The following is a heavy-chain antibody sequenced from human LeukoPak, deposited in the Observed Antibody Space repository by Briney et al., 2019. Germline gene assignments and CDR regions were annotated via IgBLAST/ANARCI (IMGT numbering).Heavy chain of an antibody. Sequence: GESLKISRKGSGYSFTKYWIGWVRQMPGKGLEWMGIIYPGDPDTTYSPSFQGQVTISADKSISTAYLQWSSLRASDTAFYYCARRRGVTATLNYFDYWGQGTLVTVSS. V-gene: IGHV5-51*01. CDR3: ARRRGVTATLNYFDY. CDR1: GYSFTKYW. D-gene: IGHD2-21*02. J-gene: IGHJ4*02. CDR2: IYPGDPDT.